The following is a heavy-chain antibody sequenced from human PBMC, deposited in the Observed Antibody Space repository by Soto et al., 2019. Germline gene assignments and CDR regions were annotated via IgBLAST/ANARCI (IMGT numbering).Heavy chain of an antibody. V-gene: IGHV3-30*18. CDR2: ISYDGSNK. J-gene: IGHJ6*02. D-gene: IGHD5-18*01. CDR3: AKDVLDWSSYGSYYYYYYGMDV. Sequence: GGSLRLSCAASGFTFSSYGMHWVRQAPGKGLEWVAVISYDGSNKYYADSVKGRFTISRDNSKNTLYLQMNSLRAEDTAVYYCAKDVLDWSSYGSYYYYYYGMDVWGQGTTVTVSS. CDR1: GFTFSSYG.